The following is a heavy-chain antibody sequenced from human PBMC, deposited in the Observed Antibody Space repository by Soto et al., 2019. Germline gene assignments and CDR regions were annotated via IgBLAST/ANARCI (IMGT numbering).Heavy chain of an antibody. CDR1: GFTFDDYA. CDR2: ISWNSGSI. D-gene: IGHD6-6*01. V-gene: IGHV3-9*01. Sequence: GGSLRLSCAASGFTFDDYAMHWVRQAPGKGLEWVSGISWNSGSIGYADSVKGRFTISRDNAKNSLYLQMNSLRAEDTALYYCAKDRDGSSSVHYYYYMDVWGKGTTVTVSS. J-gene: IGHJ6*03. CDR3: AKDRDGSSSVHYYYYMDV.